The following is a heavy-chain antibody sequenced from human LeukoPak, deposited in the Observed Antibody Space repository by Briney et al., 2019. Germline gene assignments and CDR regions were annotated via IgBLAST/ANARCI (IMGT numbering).Heavy chain of an antibody. CDR2: INHSGST. CDR3: ARSGDYYGSGSYRGYYFDY. Sequence: ASETLSLTCAVYGXSFSGYYWSWLRQPPGKGLEWIGEINHSGSTNYNPSLKSRVTISVDTSKNQFSLKLSSVTAADTAVYYCARSGDYYGSGSYRGYYFDYWGQGTLVTVSS. CDR1: GXSFSGYY. V-gene: IGHV4-34*01. J-gene: IGHJ4*02. D-gene: IGHD3-10*01.